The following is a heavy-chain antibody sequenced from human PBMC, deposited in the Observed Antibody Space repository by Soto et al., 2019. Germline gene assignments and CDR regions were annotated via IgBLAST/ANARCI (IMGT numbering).Heavy chain of an antibody. CDR2: ISYDGSNK. CDR1: GFTFSSYG. D-gene: IGHD7-27*01. J-gene: IGHJ5*02. CDR3: AKSSPNMSLFEP. Sequence: QVQLVESGGGVVQTGRSLRLSCASSGFTFSSYGMHWVRQAPGKGLEWVAVISYDGSNKYYPDSVKVRFTISRDNSKNTLYMQMNRLRAEDTAVYYCAKSSPNMSLFEPWCQGTLVTVSS. V-gene: IGHV3-30*18.